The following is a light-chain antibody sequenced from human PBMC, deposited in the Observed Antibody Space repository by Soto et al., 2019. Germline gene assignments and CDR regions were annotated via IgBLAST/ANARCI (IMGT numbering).Light chain of an antibody. CDR3: QQYYGSPLT. Sequence: DIVMTQSPDSLAVSLGERATINCKSSQSVLYSSNNKNYLAWYQQKSGQPPKLLIYWASTRESGVPDRFSGSGSGTEFTLTISRLQAEDVAVYYCQQYYGSPLTFGGGTKVEIK. V-gene: IGKV4-1*01. CDR2: WAS. J-gene: IGKJ4*01. CDR1: QSVLYSSNNKNY.